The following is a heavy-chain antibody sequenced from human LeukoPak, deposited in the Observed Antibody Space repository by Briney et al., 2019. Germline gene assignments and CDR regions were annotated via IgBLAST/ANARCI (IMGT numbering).Heavy chain of an antibody. CDR3: AKTTVYSSSWYYFDY. V-gene: IGHV3-30*18. D-gene: IGHD6-13*01. CDR2: ISYDGSNK. CDR1: GFTFSSYG. Sequence: GRSLRLSCAASGFTFSSYGMHWVRQAPGKGLEWVAVISYDGSNKYYADSVKGRFTISRDNSKNTLYLQMNSLRAEDTAVYYCAKTTVYSSSWYYFDYWGQGTPVTVSS. J-gene: IGHJ4*02.